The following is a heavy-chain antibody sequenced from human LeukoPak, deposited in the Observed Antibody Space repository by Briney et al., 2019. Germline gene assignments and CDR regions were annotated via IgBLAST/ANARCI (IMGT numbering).Heavy chain of an antibody. J-gene: IGHJ4*02. CDR2: FDPEDGET. V-gene: IGHV1-24*01. D-gene: IGHD5-12*01. Sequence: ASVKVSCKVSGYTLTELSMHWVRQAPGKGLEWMGGFDPEDGETIYAQKFQGRVTMTEDTSTDTAYMELSSLRSEDTAVYYCATRGIVATFYYFDYWGQGTLVTVSS. CDR1: GYTLTELS. CDR3: ATRGIVATFYYFDY.